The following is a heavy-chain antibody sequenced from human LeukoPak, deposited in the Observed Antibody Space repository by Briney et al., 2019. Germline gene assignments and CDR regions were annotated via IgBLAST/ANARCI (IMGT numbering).Heavy chain of an antibody. D-gene: IGHD3-3*01. Sequence: PSETLSLTCAVYGGSFSDYYWSWIRQPPGKGLEWIGEVNHSGSTNYNPSLKSRVTISVDTSKNQFSLKLSSVTAADTAVYYCAREYDFWSGYYQSYDAFDIWGQGTMVTVSS. CDR2: VNHSGST. J-gene: IGHJ3*02. V-gene: IGHV4-34*01. CDR1: GGSFSDYY. CDR3: AREYDFWSGYYQSYDAFDI.